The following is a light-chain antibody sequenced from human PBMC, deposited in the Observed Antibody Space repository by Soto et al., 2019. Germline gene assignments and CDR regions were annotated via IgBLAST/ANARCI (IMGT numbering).Light chain of an antibody. CDR2: DVS. CDR1: SSDVGGYNN. V-gene: IGLV2-14*01. CDR3: SSYTSSSTLAV. J-gene: IGLJ2*01. Sequence: QSALTQPASVSGSPGQSITISCTGTSSDVGGYNNVSWYQQHPGKAPKLMIYDVSNWPSGVSNRFSGSKSGNTASLTISGLQAEDEADYYCSSYTSSSTLAVFGGGTKLTVL.